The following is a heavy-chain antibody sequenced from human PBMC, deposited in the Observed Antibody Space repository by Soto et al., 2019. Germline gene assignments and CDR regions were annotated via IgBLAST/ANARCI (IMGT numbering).Heavy chain of an antibody. CDR2: IYNSGST. D-gene: IGHD3-9*01. CDR3: ARGMAEEQIFYYFDY. J-gene: IGHJ4*02. V-gene: IGHV4-59*01. Sequence: SETLSLTCTVSGGSIISYYWSWIRQPPGAGLECIGYIYNSGSTNYNPSLKSRVTISVDTSKNQFYLKLRSVTAADTAVYYCARGMAEEQIFYYFDYWGQGALVTVSS. CDR1: GGSIISYY.